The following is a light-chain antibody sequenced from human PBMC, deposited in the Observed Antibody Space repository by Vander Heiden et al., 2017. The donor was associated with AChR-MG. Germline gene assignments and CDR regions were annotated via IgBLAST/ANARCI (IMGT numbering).Light chain of an antibody. Sequence: DIQMTQSPSTLSASVGDRVTFTCRASQSINNYLAWYQQKPGKAPKLLIYKASTLESGVPSRFSGSGSGTEFTLTISSLQPDDFATYYCQQYNSYSLFTFGGGTKVEIK. CDR1: QSINNY. J-gene: IGKJ4*01. CDR2: KAS. CDR3: QQYNSYSLFT. V-gene: IGKV1-5*03.